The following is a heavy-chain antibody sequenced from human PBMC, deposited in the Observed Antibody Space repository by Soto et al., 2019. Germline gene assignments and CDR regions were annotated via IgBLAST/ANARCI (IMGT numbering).Heavy chain of an antibody. V-gene: IGHV3-33*01. CDR3: ARDAIHDYGDYGAFDY. J-gene: IGHJ4*02. D-gene: IGHD4-17*01. CDR1: GFTFSSYG. CDR2: IWYDGSNK. Sequence: GGSLRLSCAASGFTFSSYGMHWVRQAPGKGLEWVAVIWYDGSNKYYADSVKGRFTISRDNSKNTLYLQMNSLRAEDTAVYYCARDAIHDYGDYGAFDYWGQGTLVTVSS.